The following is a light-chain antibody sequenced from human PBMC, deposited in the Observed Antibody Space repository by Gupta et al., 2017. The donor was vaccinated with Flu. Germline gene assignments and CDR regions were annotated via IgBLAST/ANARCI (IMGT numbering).Light chain of an antibody. CDR2: EVS. J-gene: IGKJ2*02. V-gene: IGKV2-30*01. CDR1: QSRVYTDGIHY. CDR3: MRCTHPWT. Sequence: VPRAPPASISSRSSQSRVYTDGIHYLTWFHQMPGQSPRRLIYEVSSRDSGVPHRFSGTGSVTDFTLKLSRVEAQDVGVYYCMRCTHPWTFGQGTRLEI.